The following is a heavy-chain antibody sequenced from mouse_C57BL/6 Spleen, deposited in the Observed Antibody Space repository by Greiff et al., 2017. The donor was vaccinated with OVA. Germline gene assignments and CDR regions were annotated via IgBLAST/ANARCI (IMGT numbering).Heavy chain of an antibody. CDR2: ISSGGDYI. D-gene: IGHD1-1*01. J-gene: IGHJ4*01. V-gene: IGHV5-9-1*02. CDR3: TRGTTVVPTDAMDY. CDR1: GFTFSSYA. Sequence: DVMLVESGEGLVKPGGSLKLSCAASGFTFSSYAMSWVRQTPEKRLEWVAYISSGGDYIYYADTVKGRFTISRDNARNTLYLQMSSLKSEDTAMYYCTRGTTVVPTDAMDYWGQGTSVTVSS.